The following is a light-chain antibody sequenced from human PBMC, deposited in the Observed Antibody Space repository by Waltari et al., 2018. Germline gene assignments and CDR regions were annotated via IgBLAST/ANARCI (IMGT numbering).Light chain of an antibody. CDR1: QSVSSTY. J-gene: IGKJ1*01. V-gene: IGKV3-20*01. CDR3: QQYDRSSWT. CDR2: GAS. Sequence: EIVLTQSPGTLSLSPGARATLSCRASQSVSSTYLAWYQQKPGQAPRLLIYGASNRATGIPDRFSGSGSGTDFTLTISRLEPEDFAVYYCQQYDRSSWTFGQGTKVEIK.